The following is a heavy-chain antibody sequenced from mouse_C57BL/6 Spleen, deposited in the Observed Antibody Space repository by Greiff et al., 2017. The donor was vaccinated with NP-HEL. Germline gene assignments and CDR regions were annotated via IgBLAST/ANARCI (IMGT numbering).Heavy chain of an antibody. CDR2: IDPENGDT. CDR1: GFNIKDDY. J-gene: IGHJ1*03. Sequence: EVQLQQSGAELVRPGASVKLSCTASGFNIKDDYMHWVKQRPEQGLEWIGWIDPENGDTEYASKFQGKATITADTSSNTAYLQLSSLTSEDTAVYYCTTVRGRNNWYFDVWGTGTTVTVSS. CDR3: TTVRGRNNWYFDV. V-gene: IGHV14-4*01. D-gene: IGHD2-1*01.